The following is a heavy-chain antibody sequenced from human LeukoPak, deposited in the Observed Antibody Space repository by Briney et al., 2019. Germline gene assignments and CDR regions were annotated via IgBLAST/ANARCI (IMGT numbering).Heavy chain of an antibody. CDR2: MSSSGSTI. J-gene: IGHJ4*02. CDR3: ARESRQWLVLGGVYY. D-gene: IGHD6-19*01. V-gene: IGHV3-11*04. Sequence: GGSLRLSCAASGFTFNDYYMSWIRQAPGKGLGWVSYMSSSGSTIYYADSVKGRFTISRDNAKNSLYLQMNSLRAEDTAVYYCARESRQWLVLGGVYYWGQGTLVTVSS. CDR1: GFTFNDYY.